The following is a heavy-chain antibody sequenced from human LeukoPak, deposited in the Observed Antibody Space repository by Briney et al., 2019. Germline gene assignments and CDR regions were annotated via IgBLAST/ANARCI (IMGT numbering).Heavy chain of an antibody. CDR1: GDSITSYF. CDR3: ARNGETEFDY. D-gene: IGHD4-17*01. CDR2: IFYSGIT. Sequence: ASETLSLTCTVSGDSITSYFWSWIRQPPGKGLEWVGYIFYSGITNYNPSLKSRVTISVDTSKNQFSLKLSSVTAADTAVYYCARNGETEFDYWGQGTLVTVSS. V-gene: IGHV4-59*01. J-gene: IGHJ4*02.